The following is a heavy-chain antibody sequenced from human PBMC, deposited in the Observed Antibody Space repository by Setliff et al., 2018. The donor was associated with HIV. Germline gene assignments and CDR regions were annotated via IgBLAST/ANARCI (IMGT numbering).Heavy chain of an antibody. CDR1: GGSISSSSYY. CDR2: IYYSGST. Sequence: PSETLSLTCTVSGGSISSSSYYWGWIRQPPGKGLEWIGSIYYSGSTYYNPSLKSRVTISVDTSKNQFSLKLSSVTAADTAVFYCARAFCGSSCSGVYYFDTWGQGTLVTVSS. J-gene: IGHJ4*02. V-gene: IGHV4-39*07. D-gene: IGHD3-22*01. CDR3: ARAFCGSSCSGVYYFDT.